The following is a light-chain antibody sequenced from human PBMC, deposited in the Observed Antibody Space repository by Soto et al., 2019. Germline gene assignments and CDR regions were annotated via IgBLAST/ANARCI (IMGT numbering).Light chain of an antibody. Sequence: QSALTQPASVSGSPGQSITISCTGTSSDIGGYILVSWYQQEPGKAPKLMIYEGSKRPSGVSNRFSGSKSGNTASLTISGRQAEDEAHYYCCSYVGSDTYVIFGGGTKLTVL. CDR1: SSDIGGYIL. CDR2: EGS. V-gene: IGLV2-23*01. J-gene: IGLJ2*01. CDR3: CSYVGSDTYVI.